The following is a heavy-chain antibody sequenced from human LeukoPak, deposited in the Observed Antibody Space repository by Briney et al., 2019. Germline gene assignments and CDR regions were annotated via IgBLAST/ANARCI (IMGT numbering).Heavy chain of an antibody. CDR3: ARDGYSSSWFTNWFDP. CDR2: ISAYNGNT. CDR1: GYTFTSYG. D-gene: IGHD6-13*01. J-gene: IGHJ5*02. Sequence: ASVKVPCKASGYTFTSYGISWVRQAPGQGLEWMGWISAYNGNTNYAQKLQGRVTMTTDTSTSTAYMELRSLRSDDTAVYYCARDGYSSSWFTNWFDPWGQGTLVTVSS. V-gene: IGHV1-18*04.